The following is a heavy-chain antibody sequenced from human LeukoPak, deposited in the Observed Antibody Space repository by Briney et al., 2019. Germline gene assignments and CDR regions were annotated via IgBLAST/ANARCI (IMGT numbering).Heavy chain of an antibody. Sequence: SETLSLTCAVYGGSFSGYYRSWIRQPPGKGLEWIGEINHSGSTNYNPSLKSRVTISVDTSKNQFSLKLSSVTAADTAVYYCARGYAGIAARPLYYYMDVWGKGTTVTVSS. CDR2: INHSGST. V-gene: IGHV4-34*01. CDR3: ARGYAGIAARPLYYYMDV. CDR1: GGSFSGYY. J-gene: IGHJ6*03. D-gene: IGHD6-6*01.